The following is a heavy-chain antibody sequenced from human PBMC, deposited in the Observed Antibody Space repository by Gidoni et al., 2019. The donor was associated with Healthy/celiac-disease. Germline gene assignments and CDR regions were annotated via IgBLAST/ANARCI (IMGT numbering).Heavy chain of an antibody. CDR2: IIPSFGTA. D-gene: IGHD5-12*01. CDR1: GGTFSSYA. J-gene: IGHJ6*02. CDR3: ARGSRGVDIVATIRGLFYYGMDV. V-gene: IGHV1-69*01. Sequence: QVQLVQSGAEVKKPGSSVKVSCKASGGTFSSYAISWVRQAPGQGLEWMGGIIPSFGTANYAQKFQGRVTITADESTSTAYMELSSLRSEDTAVYYCARGSRGVDIVATIRGLFYYGMDVWGQGTTVTVSS.